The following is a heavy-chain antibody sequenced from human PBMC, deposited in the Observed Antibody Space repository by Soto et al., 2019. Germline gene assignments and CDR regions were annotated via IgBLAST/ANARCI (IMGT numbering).Heavy chain of an antibody. CDR3: ARGVGYSSSWYLDYYYYYGMDV. V-gene: IGHV1-3*01. D-gene: IGHD6-13*01. CDR1: GCTFTSYA. Sequence: AAVKVSCKACGCTFTSYAMHWVRQAPGQRLEWMGWINAGNGNTKYSQKFQGRVTITRDTSASTAYMELSSLRSEDTAVYYCARGVGYSSSWYLDYYYYYGMDVWGQGTTVTVSS. CDR2: INAGNGNT. J-gene: IGHJ6*02.